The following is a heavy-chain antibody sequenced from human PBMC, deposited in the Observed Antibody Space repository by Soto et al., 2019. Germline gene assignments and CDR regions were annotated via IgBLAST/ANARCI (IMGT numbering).Heavy chain of an antibody. D-gene: IGHD6-19*01. Sequence: PSETLSRTCTVSGGSISSSRYYWGWIRQPPGKGLEWIGSIYYSGTTYYNPSLKSRVTISVDTSKNQFSLKLSSVAAADTAVYYCARAYDPGIAVAGTFDFDYWGQGNLVTVSS. CDR1: GGSISSSRYY. V-gene: IGHV4-39*01. CDR3: ARAYDPGIAVAGTFDFDY. J-gene: IGHJ4*02. CDR2: IYYSGTT.